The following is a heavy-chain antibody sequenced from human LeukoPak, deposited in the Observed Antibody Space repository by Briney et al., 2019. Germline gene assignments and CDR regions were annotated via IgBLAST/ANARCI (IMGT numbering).Heavy chain of an antibody. J-gene: IGHJ3*02. CDR1: GFTFSSYW. Sequence: GGSLRLSCAASGFTFSSYWMSWVRQAPGKRLEWVANIKQDGSEKYYVDSVKGRFTISRDNAKNSLYLQMNSLRAEDTAVYYCARDRGAMVTLIVLDAFDIWGQGTMVTVSS. CDR3: ARDRGAMVTLIVLDAFDI. CDR2: IKQDGSEK. V-gene: IGHV3-7*01. D-gene: IGHD5-18*01.